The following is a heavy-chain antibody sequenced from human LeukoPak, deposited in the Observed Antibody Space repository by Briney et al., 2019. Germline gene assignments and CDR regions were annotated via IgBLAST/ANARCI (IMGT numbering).Heavy chain of an antibody. J-gene: IGHJ4*02. CDR2: ISGRGVST. V-gene: IGHV3-23*01. Sequence: GGSLRLSCAASGFTFSSYAMSWVRQAPGKGLEWVSAISGRGVSTYYADSVKGRFTISRDNSKNTLYLQMHSLRAEDTAVYFCAKAYSSSFYWGQGTLVTVSP. CDR1: GFTFSSYA. D-gene: IGHD6-6*01. CDR3: AKAYSSSFY.